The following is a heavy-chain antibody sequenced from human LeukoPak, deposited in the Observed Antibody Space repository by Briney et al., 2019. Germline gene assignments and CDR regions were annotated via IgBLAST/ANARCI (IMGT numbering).Heavy chain of an antibody. CDR3: ATKQWLAPPPDS. CDR1: GFTFSKYW. D-gene: IGHD6-19*01. V-gene: IGHV3-74*01. Sequence: SGGSLRISCAASGFTFSKYWMLWVRQAPGKGLEGVSRINTDGTVTTYADSVKGRFTVSRDNADNTMFLQMNSVRDEDTAVYYCATKQWLAPPPDSWGQGTPVTVSS. CDR2: INTDGTVT. J-gene: IGHJ4*02.